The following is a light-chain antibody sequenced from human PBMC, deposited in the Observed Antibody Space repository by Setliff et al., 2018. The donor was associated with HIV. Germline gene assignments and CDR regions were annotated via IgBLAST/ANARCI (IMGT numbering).Light chain of an antibody. CDR1: SSDVGGYNY. J-gene: IGLJ2*01. Sequence: QSALAQPASVSGSPGQSITISCTGTSSDVGGYNYVSWYQQHPGKVPKLMIYAVSNRPSGVSERFYGSKSGNTASLTISGLQTEDEADYYCNSYTSSSTLVVFGGGTKVTVL. CDR3: NSYTSSSTLVV. CDR2: AVS. V-gene: IGLV2-14*01.